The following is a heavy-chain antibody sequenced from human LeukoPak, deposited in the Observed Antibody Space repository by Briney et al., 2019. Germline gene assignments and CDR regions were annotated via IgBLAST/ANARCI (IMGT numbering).Heavy chain of an antibody. CDR3: ARGAQYYYGSGSYYSY. V-gene: IGHV4-34*01. J-gene: IGHJ4*02. Sequence: PSETLSLTCAVYGGSFSGYYWSWIRQPPGKGLEWIGEINHSGSTNYNPSLKSRVIISVDTSKNQFSLKLSSVTAADTAVYYCARGAQYYYGSGSYYSYWGQGTLVTVSS. D-gene: IGHD3-10*01. CDR1: GGSFSGYY. CDR2: INHSGST.